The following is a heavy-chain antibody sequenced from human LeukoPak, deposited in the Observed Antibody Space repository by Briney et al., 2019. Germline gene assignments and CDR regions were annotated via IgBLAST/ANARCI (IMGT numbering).Heavy chain of an antibody. D-gene: IGHD2-2*01. CDR1: GYTFSNYC. Sequence: GESLRISCKGSGYTFSNYCISLVRQMPGKGLEWMGRIDPSDSYTNYSPSFQGHVTISADKSISTAYLQWSSLKASDIAMYYCAREVGRVRYFDYWGQGYLVTVSS. V-gene: IGHV5-10-1*01. CDR2: IDPSDSYT. J-gene: IGHJ4*02. CDR3: AREVGRVRYFDY.